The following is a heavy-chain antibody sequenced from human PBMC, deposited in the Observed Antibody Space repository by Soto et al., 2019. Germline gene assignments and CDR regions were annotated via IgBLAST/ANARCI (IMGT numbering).Heavy chain of an antibody. CDR1: GFIFNKYG. V-gene: IGHV3-20*04. CDR2: IHGNGGDT. CDR3: VRRGGPYGDYADH. D-gene: IGHD4-17*01. J-gene: IGHJ4*02. Sequence: EVQLVETGGSVLRPGESLRLSCEASGFIFNKYGMSWVRQAPGKGLEWVAGIHGNGGDTAYEDSVKGRFAIFRDNVRNCLSLQMSSLRAEDTALYYCVRRGGPYGDYADHWGQGTLVTVTP.